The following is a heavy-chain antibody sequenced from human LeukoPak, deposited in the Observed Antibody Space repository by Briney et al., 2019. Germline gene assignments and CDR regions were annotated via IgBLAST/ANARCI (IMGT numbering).Heavy chain of an antibody. Sequence: SETLSLTCAVYGGSFSGYYWSWIRQPPGKGLEWIGEINHSGSTYYNPSLKSRVTISVDTSKNQFSLKLSSVTAADTAVYYCARGRYDFWSGMYYFDYWGQGTLVTVSS. D-gene: IGHD3-3*01. CDR1: GGSFSGYY. V-gene: IGHV4-34*01. CDR2: INHSGST. CDR3: ARGRYDFWSGMYYFDY. J-gene: IGHJ4*02.